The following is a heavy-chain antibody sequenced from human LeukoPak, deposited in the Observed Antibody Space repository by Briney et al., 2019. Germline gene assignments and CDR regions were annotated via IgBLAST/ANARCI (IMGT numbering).Heavy chain of an antibody. Sequence: PGGSLRLSCAASQFTFKTYGMIWVRHPPGKGLEWLSVISAGGTITYYADSVKGRFRISRDNSRDTLYLQMNSLRVDDTAIYYCAKKRGGYSSSSADYWGQGTQVTVSS. CDR2: ISAGGTIT. CDR1: QFTFKTYG. J-gene: IGHJ4*02. V-gene: IGHV3-23*01. CDR3: AKKRGGYSSSSADY. D-gene: IGHD6-6*01.